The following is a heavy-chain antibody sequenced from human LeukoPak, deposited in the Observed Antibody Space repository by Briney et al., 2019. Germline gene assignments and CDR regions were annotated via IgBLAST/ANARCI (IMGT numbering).Heavy chain of an antibody. D-gene: IGHD3-10*01. CDR1: GGSISTYF. CDR2: VFYSGRT. Sequence: PSETLSLTCTVSGGSISTYFWSWVRQPPGKGLEWVGYVFYSGRTNYNPSLKRRVTISVDKYKKQFSLKMNSVTAADTAVYYSARSALDTSGSYYNPHPFDYWGQGTLVTVSS. CDR3: ARSALDTSGSYYNPHPFDY. J-gene: IGHJ4*02. V-gene: IGHV4-59*01.